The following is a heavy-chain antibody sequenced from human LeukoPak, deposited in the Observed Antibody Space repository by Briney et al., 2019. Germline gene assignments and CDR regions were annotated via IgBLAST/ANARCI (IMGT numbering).Heavy chain of an antibody. J-gene: IGHJ4*02. CDR2: IHYTGAT. CDR1: GYSIGSRNYY. Sequence: SETLSLTCTVSGYSIGSRNYYWGWIRQPPGKGLEWIGTIHYTGATYYNPSLKGRLSLFVDRSKNQFSLKMNSLTAADTALYFCARHSNGYGSGSYSEPFDVWGQGSLVVVSS. D-gene: IGHD3-10*01. CDR3: ARHSNGYGSGSYSEPFDV. V-gene: IGHV4-39*01.